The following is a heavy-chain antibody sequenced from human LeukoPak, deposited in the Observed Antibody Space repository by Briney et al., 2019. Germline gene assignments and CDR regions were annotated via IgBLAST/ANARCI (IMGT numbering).Heavy chain of an antibody. Sequence: ASVKVSCKASGYTFTSYYMHWVRQAPGQGLEWMGVINPSGGSTTYAQKFQGRVTVTRDTSTRTVYMELRSLRSDDTAVYYCARHLYGDYFFDYWGQGTLVTVSS. CDR3: ARHLYGDYFFDY. J-gene: IGHJ4*02. V-gene: IGHV1-46*01. CDR2: INPSGGST. CDR1: GYTFTSYY. D-gene: IGHD4-17*01.